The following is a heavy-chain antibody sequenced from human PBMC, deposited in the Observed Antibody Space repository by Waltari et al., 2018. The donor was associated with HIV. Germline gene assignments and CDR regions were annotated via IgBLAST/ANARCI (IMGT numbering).Heavy chain of an antibody. CDR2: ISSYNGNT. J-gene: IGHJ6*02. Sequence: QVELVQSGAEVKKPGAAVKVSCKASGYTFTSYGIRWVRKATGQGLEGRGWISSYNGNTNYAQKLQGRVTMTTDTSTSTAYMELRSLRSDDTAVYYCATIAVAGIVGIGYYGMDVWGQGTTVTVSS. CDR3: ATIAVAGIVGIGYYGMDV. V-gene: IGHV1-18*01. CDR1: GYTFTSYG. D-gene: IGHD6-19*01.